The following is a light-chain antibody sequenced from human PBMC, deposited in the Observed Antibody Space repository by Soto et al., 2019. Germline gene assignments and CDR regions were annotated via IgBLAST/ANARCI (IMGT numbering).Light chain of an antibody. CDR2: GAS. CDR3: QQYGSSSSWT. Sequence: ESELTQSPCTLSLSVGDRATLSCRASQSVSTSYLAWYQQKPGQAPRLLMYGASSSATSIPDRFSSSGSGTDVSLPINSLEPDDFAVYYCQQYGSSSSWTFGQGTKVDIK. V-gene: IGKV3-20*01. CDR1: QSVSTSY. J-gene: IGKJ1*01.